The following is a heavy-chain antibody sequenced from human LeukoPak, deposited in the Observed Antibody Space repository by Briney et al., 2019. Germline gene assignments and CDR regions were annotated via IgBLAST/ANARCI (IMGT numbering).Heavy chain of an antibody. J-gene: IGHJ5*02. CDR1: GGSISSYY. V-gene: IGHV4-59*08. CDR3: ARREYYYDSSGTGNWFDP. Sequence: PSETLSLTCTVSGGSISSYYWSWIRQPPGKGLEWIGYIYYSGSTNYNPSLKSRVTISVDTSKNQFSLKLSPVTAADTAVYYCARREYYYDSSGTGNWFDPWGQGTLVTVSS. CDR2: IYYSGST. D-gene: IGHD3-22*01.